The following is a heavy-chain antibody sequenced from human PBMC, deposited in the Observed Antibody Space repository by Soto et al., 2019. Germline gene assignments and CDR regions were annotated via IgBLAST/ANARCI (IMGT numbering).Heavy chain of an antibody. D-gene: IGHD3-10*01. Sequence: QVQLVQSGAEVKPPGASVKVSCKASGYTFTGHYMHWVRQVSGKRLEHLGWLKSDNGGTYYAPKCQGSVTFTRDTSTSTAYMELNGLQSDDTAVYFCARDLCPLGSGTACPLYGLDIWGQGTTVVVS. J-gene: IGHJ6*02. CDR3: ARDLCPLGSGTACPLYGLDI. CDR1: GYTFTGHY. V-gene: IGHV1-2*02. CDR2: LKSDNGGT.